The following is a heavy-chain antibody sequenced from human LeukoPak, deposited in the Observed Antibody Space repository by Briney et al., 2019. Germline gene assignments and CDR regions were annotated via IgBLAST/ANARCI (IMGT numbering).Heavy chain of an antibody. D-gene: IGHD2-8*02. CDR2: IFPSGGEI. Sequence: LTCAVSGVSISGSYYYWGWIRQPPGKGLEWVSSIFPSGGEIHYADSVRGRFTISRDNSKSTLSLQMNSLRAEDTAIYYCATYRQVLLPFESWGQGTLVTVSS. CDR3: ATYRQVLLPFES. V-gene: IGHV3-23*01. J-gene: IGHJ4*02. CDR1: GVSISGSYYY.